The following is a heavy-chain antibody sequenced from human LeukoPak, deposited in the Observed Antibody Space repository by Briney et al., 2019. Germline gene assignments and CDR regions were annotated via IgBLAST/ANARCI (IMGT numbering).Heavy chain of an antibody. D-gene: IGHD3-22*01. CDR1: GFTFSSYA. CDR3: ARDGRYYYDSSGYYHVLDY. V-gene: IGHV3-23*01. J-gene: IGHJ4*02. Sequence: GGSLRLSCAASGFTFSSYAMSWVCQAPGKRLEWVSAISGSGGSTYYADSVKGRFTISRDNSKNTLYLQMNSLRAEDTAVYYCARDGRYYYDSSGYYHVLDYWGQGTLVTVSS. CDR2: ISGSGGST.